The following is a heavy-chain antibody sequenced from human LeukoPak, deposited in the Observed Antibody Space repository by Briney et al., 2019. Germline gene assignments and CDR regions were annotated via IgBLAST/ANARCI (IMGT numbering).Heavy chain of an antibody. CDR2: ISYDGSNK. J-gene: IGHJ6*02. D-gene: IGHD1-26*01. V-gene: IGHV3-30*18. CDR1: GFTFXXXX. Sequence: RLSXAASGFTFXXXXXHWXXXXPXXGXEWXXXISYDGSNKYYADSVKGRFTISRDNSKNTLYLQMNSLRAEDTAVYYCAKEKEDSSLPDYXXXGMDVWGQGTTVTXS. CDR3: AKEKEDSSLPDYXXXGMDV.